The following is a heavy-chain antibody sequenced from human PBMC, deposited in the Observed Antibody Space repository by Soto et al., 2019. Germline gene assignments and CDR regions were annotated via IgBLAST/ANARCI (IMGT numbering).Heavy chain of an antibody. CDR2: IYPGDSDT. CDR3: ARTYYYDSSGYYYYYYGMDV. J-gene: IGHJ6*02. D-gene: IGHD3-22*01. V-gene: IGHV5-51*01. Sequence: PGESLKISCKGSGYSFTSYWIGWVRQMPGKVPEWMGIIYPGDSDTRYSPSFQGQVTISADKSISTAYLQWSSLKASDTAMYYCARTYYYDSSGYYYYYYGMDVWGQGXTVTVSS. CDR1: GYSFTSYW.